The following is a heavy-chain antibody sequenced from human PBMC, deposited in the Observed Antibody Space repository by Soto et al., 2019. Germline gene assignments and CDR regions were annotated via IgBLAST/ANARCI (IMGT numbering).Heavy chain of an antibody. V-gene: IGHV4-4*02. CDR1: GGSISSSNW. J-gene: IGHJ4*02. CDR3: ARAAMGGSSWPFDY. D-gene: IGHD6-13*01. CDR2: IYHSGST. Sequence: TLSLTCAVYGGSISSSNWWSWVRQPPGKGLEWIGEIYHSGSTNYNPSLKSRVTISVDKSKNQFSLKLSSVTAADTAVYYCARAAMGGSSWPFDYWGQGTLVTVSS.